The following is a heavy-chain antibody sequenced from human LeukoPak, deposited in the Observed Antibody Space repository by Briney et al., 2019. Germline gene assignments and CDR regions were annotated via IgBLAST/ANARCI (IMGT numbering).Heavy chain of an antibody. CDR1: GGSISSYY. J-gene: IGHJ2*01. V-gene: IGHV4-4*07. D-gene: IGHD2-2*01. CDR3: ARGRAAILYWYFDL. CDR2: IYTSGST. Sequence: SETLSLTCTVSGGSISSYYWSWIRQPAGKGLEWIGRIYTSGSTNYNPSLKSRVTMSVHTSKNQFSLKLSSVTAADTAVYYCARGRAAILYWYFDLWGRGTLVTVSS.